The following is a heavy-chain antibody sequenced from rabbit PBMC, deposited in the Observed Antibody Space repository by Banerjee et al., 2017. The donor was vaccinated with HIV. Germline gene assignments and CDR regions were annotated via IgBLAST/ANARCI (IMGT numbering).Heavy chain of an antibody. J-gene: IGHJ4*01. D-gene: IGHD3-1*01. V-gene: IGHV1S40*01. CDR2: IYAGSSGST. Sequence: QSLEESGGDLVKPGASLTLTCTASGFSFSSSYYMCWVRQAPGKGLEWIACIYAGSSGSTYYASWAKGRFTISKTSSTTVTLQMTSLTAADTATYFCARGGDVGLGFAVPLWGPGTLVTVS. CDR3: ARGGDVGLGFAVPL. CDR1: GFSFSSSYY.